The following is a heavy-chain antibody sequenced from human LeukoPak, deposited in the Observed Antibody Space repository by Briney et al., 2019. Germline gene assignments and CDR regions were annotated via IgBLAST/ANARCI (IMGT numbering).Heavy chain of an antibody. V-gene: IGHV1-8*02. CDR1: GGTFSSYD. CDR2: MNPNSGNT. CDR3: ARAGDILTGYYPSAPIDYYMDV. Sequence: GASVKVSCKASGGTFSSYDINWVRQATGQGLEWMGWMNPNSGNTGYAQKFQGRVTMTRNTSISTAYMELSSLRSEDTAVYYCARAGDILTGYYPSAPIDYYMDVWGKGTTVTISS. J-gene: IGHJ6*03. D-gene: IGHD3-9*01.